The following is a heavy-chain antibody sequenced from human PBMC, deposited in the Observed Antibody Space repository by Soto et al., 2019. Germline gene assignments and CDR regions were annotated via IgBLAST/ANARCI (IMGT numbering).Heavy chain of an antibody. CDR3: ARSWGLYCSSSRCYSPWFDP. D-gene: IGHD2-2*02. Sequence: EVQLVESGGGLVQPGGSLRLSCAGSGFTFNSHEMTWVRQAPGKGLEWISSISSSGGSIYYADSVKGRFTVSRDNAKNSLYLQMNILRDEDTAVYYCARSWGLYCSSSRCYSPWFDPWGRGTLVTVSS. CDR1: GFTFNSHE. V-gene: IGHV3-48*03. J-gene: IGHJ5*02. CDR2: ISSSGGSI.